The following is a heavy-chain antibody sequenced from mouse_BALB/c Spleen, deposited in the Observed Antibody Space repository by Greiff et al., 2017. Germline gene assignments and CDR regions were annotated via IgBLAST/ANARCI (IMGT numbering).Heavy chain of an antibody. Sequence: EVQLQESGAELVKPGASVKLSCTASGFNIKDTYMHWVKQRPEQGLEWIGRIDPANGNTKYDPKFQGKATITADTSSNTAYLQLSSLTSEDTAVYYCARWSYYGSSYVGDYAMDYWGQGTSVTVSS. J-gene: IGHJ4*01. CDR3: ARWSYYGSSYVGDYAMDY. V-gene: IGHV14-3*02. CDR1: GFNIKDTY. D-gene: IGHD1-1*01. CDR2: IDPANGNT.